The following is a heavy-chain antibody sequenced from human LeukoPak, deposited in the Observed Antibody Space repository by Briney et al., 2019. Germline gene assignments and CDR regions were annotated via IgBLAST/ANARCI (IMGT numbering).Heavy chain of an antibody. CDR2: FDPEDGET. CDR1: GYTLTELS. CDR3: ATIVRWDFVVVPAAIPPGEYFQH. Sequence: GASVKVSCKVSGYTLTELSMHWVRRAPGKGLEWMGGFDPEDGETIYAQKFQGRVTMTEDTSTDTAYMELSSLRSEDTAVYYCATIVRWDFVVVPAAIPPGEYFQHWGQGTLVTVSS. J-gene: IGHJ1*01. V-gene: IGHV1-24*01. D-gene: IGHD2-2*01.